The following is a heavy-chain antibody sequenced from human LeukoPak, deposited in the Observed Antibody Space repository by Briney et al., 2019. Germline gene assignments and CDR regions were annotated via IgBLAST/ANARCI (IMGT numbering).Heavy chain of an antibody. CDR2: IKQDGSEK. J-gene: IGHJ4*02. Sequence: GGSLRLSCAASGFTFSSYWMNWVRQAPGKGLEWVANIKQDGSEKYYVDSVKGRFTISRDNAKNSLYLQMDSLRAEDTAVYYCARVAEKSGDDSSGYRDSDYWGQGTLVTVSS. D-gene: IGHD3-22*01. CDR3: ARVAEKSGDDSSGYRDSDY. CDR1: GFTFSSYW. V-gene: IGHV3-7*01.